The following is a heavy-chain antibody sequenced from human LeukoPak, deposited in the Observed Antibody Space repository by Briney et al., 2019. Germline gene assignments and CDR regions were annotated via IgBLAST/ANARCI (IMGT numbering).Heavy chain of an antibody. CDR1: RFTFSTNA. CDR2: ISHDGSDK. Sequence: GGSLSLSCEAYRFTFSTNAMHRVRQAPGKGLEWLALISHDGSDKNYAESVKGRFTISRDNSNSTLYLQMDSLRGDDAAVYYCAKAVGSISWSFDYWGQGTLVTVSS. CDR3: AKAVGSISWSFDY. D-gene: IGHD6-13*01. V-gene: IGHV3-30*18. J-gene: IGHJ4*02.